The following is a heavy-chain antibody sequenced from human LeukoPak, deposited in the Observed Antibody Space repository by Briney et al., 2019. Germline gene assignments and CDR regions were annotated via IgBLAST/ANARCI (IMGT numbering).Heavy chain of an antibody. V-gene: IGHV4-34*01. CDR1: GFTLSSYE. Sequence: GSLRLSCTVSGFTLSSYEMSWIRQPPGKGLEWIGEINHSGSTNYNPSLKSRVTISVDTSKNQFSLKLSSVTAADAAVYYCARRKGYVGWFDPWGQGTLVTVSS. D-gene: IGHD1-1*01. CDR3: ARRKGYVGWFDP. CDR2: INHSGST. J-gene: IGHJ5*02.